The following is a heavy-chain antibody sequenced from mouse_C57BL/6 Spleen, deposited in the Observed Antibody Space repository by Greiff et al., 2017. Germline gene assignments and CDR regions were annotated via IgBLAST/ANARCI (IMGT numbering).Heavy chain of an antibody. Sequence: QVQLQQPGTELVKPGASVKLSCKASGYTFTSYWMHWVKQRPGQGLEWIGNINPSNGGTNYNEKFKSKATLTVAKSSRTAYMQLSSLTSEDSAVDYCASLYYYGSSYGFDVWGTGTTVTVSS. D-gene: IGHD1-1*01. J-gene: IGHJ1*03. CDR3: ASLYYYGSSYGFDV. CDR1: GYTFTSYW. V-gene: IGHV1-53*01. CDR2: INPSNGGT.